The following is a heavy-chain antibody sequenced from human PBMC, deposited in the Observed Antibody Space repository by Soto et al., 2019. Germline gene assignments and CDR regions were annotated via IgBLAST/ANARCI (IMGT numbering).Heavy chain of an antibody. CDR2: ISGSGGST. V-gene: IGHV3-23*01. D-gene: IGHD6-13*01. Sequence: GGSLRLSCAASGFTFSSYAMSWVRQAPGKGLEWVSAISGSGGSTYYADSVKGRFTISRDNSKNTLYLQMNSLRAEDTAVYYCAKDLLRSSSWYSFDPWGQGTLVTVSS. CDR3: AKDLLRSSSWYSFDP. CDR1: GFTFSSYA. J-gene: IGHJ5*02.